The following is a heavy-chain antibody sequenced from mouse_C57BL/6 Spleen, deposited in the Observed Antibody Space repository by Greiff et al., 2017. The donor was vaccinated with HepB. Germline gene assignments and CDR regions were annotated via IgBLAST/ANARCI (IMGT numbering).Heavy chain of an antibody. CDR2: IDPSDSYT. J-gene: IGHJ4*01. CDR3: ARSGNYDGYPYYAMDY. V-gene: IGHV1-69*01. CDR1: GYTFTSYW. D-gene: IGHD2-3*01. Sequence: QVQLQQPGAELVMPGASVKLSCKASGYTFTSYWMHWVKQRPGQGLEWIGEIDPSDSYTNYNQKFKGKSTLTVDKSSSTAYMQLSSLTSEDSAVYYCARSGNYDGYPYYAMDYWGQGTSVTVSS.